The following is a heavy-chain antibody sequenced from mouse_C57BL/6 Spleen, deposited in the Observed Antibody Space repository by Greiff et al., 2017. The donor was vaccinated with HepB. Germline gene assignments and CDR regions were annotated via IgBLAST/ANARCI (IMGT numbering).Heavy chain of an antibody. Sequence: QVQLKQSGAELVRPGTSVKVSCKASGYAFTNYLIEWVKQRPGQGLEWIGVINPGSGGTNYNEKFKGKATLTADKSSSTAYMQLSSLTSEDSAVYFCARSDGYPYAMDYWGQGTSVTVAS. J-gene: IGHJ4*01. CDR2: INPGSGGT. CDR3: ARSDGYPYAMDY. D-gene: IGHD2-3*01. CDR1: GYAFTNYL. V-gene: IGHV1-54*01.